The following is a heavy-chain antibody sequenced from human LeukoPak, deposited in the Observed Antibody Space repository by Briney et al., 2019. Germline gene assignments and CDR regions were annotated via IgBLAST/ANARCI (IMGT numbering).Heavy chain of an antibody. CDR1: GFTVSSKY. J-gene: IGHJ4*02. CDR3: AKDYAYYYGSGIGGFEY. CDR2: IYSGGST. D-gene: IGHD3-10*01. Sequence: GSLRLSCAASGFTVSSKYMSWVRQAPGKGLEWVSVIYSGGSTYYADSVKGRFTISRDKSNNTLYLQMNSLRAEDTAVYYCAKDYAYYYGSGIGGFEYWGQGTLVTVSS. V-gene: IGHV3-53*01.